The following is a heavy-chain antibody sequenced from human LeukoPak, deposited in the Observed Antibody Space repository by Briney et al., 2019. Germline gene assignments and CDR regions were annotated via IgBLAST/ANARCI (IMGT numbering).Heavy chain of an antibody. CDR3: ARAPSRSEQFDP. Sequence: GGSLRLSCAASGFTFSSYSMNWVRQAPGKGLEWVSSISTSSSYIYYADSVKGRFTISRDNAKNSLYLQMNSLRVEDTAVYYCARAPSRSEQFDPWGQGTLSPSP. CDR1: GFTFSSYS. CDR2: ISTSSSYI. D-gene: IGHD3-3*01. J-gene: IGHJ5*02. V-gene: IGHV3-21*01.